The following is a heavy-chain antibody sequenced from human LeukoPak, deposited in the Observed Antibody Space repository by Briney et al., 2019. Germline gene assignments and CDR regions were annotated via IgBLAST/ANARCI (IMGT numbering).Heavy chain of an antibody. Sequence: SETLSLTCTVSGGSISSYYWHWIRQPPGKGLEWIGYIYSSGSTNYNPSLKSRVTFSEDTSKNQFSLKLSSVTAADTAVYYCARGSYYYDSSGYWYFDYWGQGTLVTVSS. J-gene: IGHJ4*02. CDR3: ARGSYYYDSSGYWYFDY. CDR1: GGSISSYY. CDR2: IYSSGST. V-gene: IGHV4-59*01. D-gene: IGHD3-22*01.